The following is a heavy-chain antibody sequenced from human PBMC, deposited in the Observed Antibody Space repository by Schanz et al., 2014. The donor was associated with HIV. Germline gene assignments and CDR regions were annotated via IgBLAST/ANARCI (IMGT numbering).Heavy chain of an antibody. CDR3: ARQYDY. Sequence: EVQLLDSGGGLVQPGGSLRLSCVASGFTFNNYAMTWVRQAPGKGLEWVGEIKQDGSEKYIVDSVKGRFTISRDNAQNSVYLQMNSLRDDDTAVYYCARQYDYWGRGTLVTVSS. J-gene: IGHJ4*02. V-gene: IGHV3-7*01. CDR1: GFTFNNYA. CDR2: IKQDGSEK.